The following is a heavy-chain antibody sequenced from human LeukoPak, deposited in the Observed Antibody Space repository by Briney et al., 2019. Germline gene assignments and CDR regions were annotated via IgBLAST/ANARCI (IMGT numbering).Heavy chain of an antibody. D-gene: IGHD1-14*01. Sequence: PSGTLSLTCAVSGGSISSSNWRNWVRPPPGKGLEWIGEIYHSGSTNSNPSLNSRVTISVDTSKNQFSLKLSSVTAADTAVYYCARRGSGASLEYYFDLWGRGTLVTVSS. CDR2: IYHSGST. J-gene: IGHJ2*01. CDR1: GGSISSSNW. CDR3: ARRGSGASLEYYFDL. V-gene: IGHV4-4*02.